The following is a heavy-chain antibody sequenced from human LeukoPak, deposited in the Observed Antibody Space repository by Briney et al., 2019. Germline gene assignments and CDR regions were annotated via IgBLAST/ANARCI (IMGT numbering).Heavy chain of an antibody. V-gene: IGHV3-21*04. CDR2: ITSSSSYI. CDR3: AKDIRAIAVAGGFDY. Sequence: GGSLRLSCAASGFTFSSYTTNWVRQAPGKGLEWVSSITSSSSYIYYADSVKGRFTISRDNAKNSLYLQMNSLRAEDTALYYCAKDIRAIAVAGGFDYWGQGTLVTVSS. J-gene: IGHJ4*02. CDR1: GFTFSSYT. D-gene: IGHD6-19*01.